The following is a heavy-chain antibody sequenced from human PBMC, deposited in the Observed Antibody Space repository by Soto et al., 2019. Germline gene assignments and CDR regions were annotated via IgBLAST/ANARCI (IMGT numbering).Heavy chain of an antibody. CDR2: IYYSGST. CDR1: GGSISSYY. V-gene: IGHV4-59*01. J-gene: IGHJ6*02. CDR3: ARDSGYYDGSGVPNYYYYYGMDV. Sequence: SETLSLTCTVSGGSISSYYWSWIRQPPGKGLEWIGYIYYSGSTNYNPSLKSRVTISVDTSKNQFSLKLSSVTAADTAVYYCARDSGYYDGSGVPNYYYYYGMDVWGQGTTVTVSS. D-gene: IGHD3-22*01.